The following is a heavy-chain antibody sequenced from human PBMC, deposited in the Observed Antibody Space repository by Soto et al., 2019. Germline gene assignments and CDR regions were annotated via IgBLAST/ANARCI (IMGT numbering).Heavy chain of an antibody. J-gene: IGHJ5*02. CDR2: IAYDGSNR. D-gene: IGHD1-1*01. CDR1: GFSISRSA. Sequence: QVQLVESGGGVVQPGRSLRLSCAASGFSISRSALHWVRQAPGKGLEWVAVIAYDGSNRWYADSAKGRFTISRDNSKNTRYLEMSSLRGEDTAVYYCARDLQAGTDNVNWFAPWGQGTLVTVSS. CDR3: ARDLQAGTDNVNWFAP. V-gene: IGHV3-30*04.